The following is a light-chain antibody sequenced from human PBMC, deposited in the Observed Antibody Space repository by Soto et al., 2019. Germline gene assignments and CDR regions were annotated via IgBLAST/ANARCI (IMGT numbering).Light chain of an antibody. CDR1: ASDIGNYNY. Sequence: QSALTQPASVSGSPGQSITISCTGTASDIGNYNYVSWYQLHPGKAPKLLIYGVSNRPSGVPDRFSGSKSGNTASLTVSGLQAEDEADYYCSSYAGSNNYVFGTGTKLTVL. CDR2: GVS. V-gene: IGLV2-8*01. J-gene: IGLJ1*01. CDR3: SSYAGSNNYV.